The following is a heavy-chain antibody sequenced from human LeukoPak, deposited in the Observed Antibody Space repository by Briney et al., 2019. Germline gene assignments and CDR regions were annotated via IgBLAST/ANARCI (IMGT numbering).Heavy chain of an antibody. CDR2: IYTSGST. CDR3: ARDQAAVEWGNGAFDI. CDR1: GGSISSGSYC. J-gene: IGHJ3*02. Sequence: PSETLSLTCTVSGGSISSGSYCWSWIRQPAGKGLEWIGRIYTSGSTNYNPSLKSRVTMSVDTSKNQFSLKLSSVTAADTAVYYCARDQAAVEWGNGAFDIWGQGTMVTVSS. D-gene: IGHD3-3*01. V-gene: IGHV4-61*02.